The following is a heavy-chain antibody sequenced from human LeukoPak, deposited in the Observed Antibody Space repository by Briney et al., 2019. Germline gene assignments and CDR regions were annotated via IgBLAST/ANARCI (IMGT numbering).Heavy chain of an antibody. CDR3: ARGAMGFDCSSTSCYGIDY. D-gene: IGHD2-2*01. CDR2: INHSGST. J-gene: IGHJ4*02. V-gene: IGHV4-34*01. CDR1: GGSFSGYY. Sequence: SETLSLTCAVYGGSFSGYYWSWIRQPPGKGLEWIGEINHSGSTNYNPSLKSRVTISVDTSKNQFSLKLSSVTAADTAVYYCARGAMGFDCSSTSCYGIDYWGQGTLVTVSS.